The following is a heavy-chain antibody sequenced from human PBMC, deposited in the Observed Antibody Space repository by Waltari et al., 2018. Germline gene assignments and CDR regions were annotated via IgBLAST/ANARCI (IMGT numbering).Heavy chain of an antibody. Sequence: QVQLQESGPGLVKPSGTLSLTCAVSGGSISSSNWWSWVRQPPGKGLEWLGEIYHSGRTNYNPSLKSRVTISVDKSKNQFSLKLSSVTAADTAVYYCARDLDYDSSGYDYDYWGQGTLVTVSS. CDR1: GGSISSSNW. V-gene: IGHV4-4*02. CDR2: IYHSGRT. J-gene: IGHJ4*02. CDR3: ARDLDYDSSGYDYDY. D-gene: IGHD3-22*01.